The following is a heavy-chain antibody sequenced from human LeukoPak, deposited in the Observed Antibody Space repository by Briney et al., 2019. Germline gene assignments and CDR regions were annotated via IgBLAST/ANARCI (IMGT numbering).Heavy chain of an antibody. Sequence: SETLSLTCTVSGGSISSYYWSWIRQPPGKGLEWIGYIYYSGSTNYNPSLKSRVTISVDASKNQFSLKLSSVTAADTAVYYCARVSMAVAFDIWGQGTMVTVSS. CDR2: IYYSGST. CDR3: ARVSMAVAFDI. D-gene: IGHD2-8*01. J-gene: IGHJ3*02. CDR1: GGSISSYY. V-gene: IGHV4-59*01.